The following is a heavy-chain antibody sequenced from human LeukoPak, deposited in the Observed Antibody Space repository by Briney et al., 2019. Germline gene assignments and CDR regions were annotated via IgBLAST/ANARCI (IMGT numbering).Heavy chain of an antibody. J-gene: IGHJ5*02. V-gene: IGHV4-30-4*01. CDR2: IYYSGST. Sequence: PSETLSLTCTVSGGSISSGDYYWSWIRQPPGKGLEWIGYIYYSGSTYYNPSLKSRVTISVDTSKNQFSLKLSSVTAADTAVYYCARGYSGGSLNWFDPWGQGTLVTVSS. CDR3: ARGYSGGSLNWFDP. CDR1: GGSISSGDYY. D-gene: IGHD2-15*01.